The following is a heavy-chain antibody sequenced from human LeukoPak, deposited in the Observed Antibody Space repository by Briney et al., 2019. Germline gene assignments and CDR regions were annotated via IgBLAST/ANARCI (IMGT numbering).Heavy chain of an antibody. J-gene: IGHJ3*02. CDR2: INPSGGST. Sequence: ASVKVSCKASGYTFTSYYMHWVRQAPGQGLEWMGIINPSGGSTSYAQKFQGRVTMTRDTSTSTVYMELSSLRSEDMAVYYCARALALRYSSGWYDAFDIWGQGTMVTVSS. CDR3: ARALALRYSSGWYDAFDI. V-gene: IGHV1-46*01. D-gene: IGHD6-19*01. CDR1: GYTFTSYY.